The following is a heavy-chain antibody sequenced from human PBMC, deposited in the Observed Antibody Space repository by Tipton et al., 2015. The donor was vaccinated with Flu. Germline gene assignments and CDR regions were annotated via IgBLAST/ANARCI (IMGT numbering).Heavy chain of an antibody. CDR3: ANVPNFDY. V-gene: IGHV3-23*01. J-gene: IGHJ4*02. D-gene: IGHD6-6*01. Sequence: SLRLSCAASGFTFSNSAMTWVRQAPGKGLEWVSRIDGTDGKAHYADSVKGRFTISRDNSKNTLYLQMNDLRAEDTAVYYCANVPNFDYWGQGTLVTVSS. CDR2: IDGTDGKA. CDR1: GFTFSNSA.